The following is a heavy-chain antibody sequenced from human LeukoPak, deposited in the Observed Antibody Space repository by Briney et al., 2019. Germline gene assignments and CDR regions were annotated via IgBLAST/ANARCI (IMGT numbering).Heavy chain of an antibody. Sequence: SETLSLTCTVSGGSMSSVCWSCIRQPPGKGLEWIGYIYYSGSTNYNPSLKSRVTISVDTSKNQFSLKLSSVPAADTAVDDCARGYGDGYEDYWGQGTLVTVSS. V-gene: IGHV4-59*08. CDR1: GGSMSSVC. CDR3: ARGYGDGYEDY. CDR2: IYYSGST. J-gene: IGHJ4*02. D-gene: IGHD5-24*01.